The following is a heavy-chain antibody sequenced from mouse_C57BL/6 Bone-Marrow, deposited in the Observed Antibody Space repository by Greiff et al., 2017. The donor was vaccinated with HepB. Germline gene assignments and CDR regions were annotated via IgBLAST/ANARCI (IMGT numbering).Heavy chain of an antibody. J-gene: IGHJ2*01. Sequence: QVQLKESGPELVKPGASVKISCKASGYTFTDYYINWVKQRPGQGLEWIGWIFPGSGSTYYNEKFKGKATLTVDKSSSTAYMLLSSLTSEDSAVYFCARSYGSSYYFDYWGQGTTLTVSS. V-gene: IGHV1-75*01. D-gene: IGHD1-1*01. CDR2: IFPGSGST. CDR3: ARSYGSSYYFDY. CDR1: GYTFTDYY.